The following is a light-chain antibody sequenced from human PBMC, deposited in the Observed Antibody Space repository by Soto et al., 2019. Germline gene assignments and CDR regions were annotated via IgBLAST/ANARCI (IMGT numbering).Light chain of an antibody. CDR1: SSNIGGNS. J-gene: IGLJ1*01. CDR3: GSWDSSLSAYV. CDR2: DDN. V-gene: IGLV1-51*01. Sequence: QSVLTQPPSVSAAPGQKVTISCSGSSSNIGGNSVSWYQQLPGTAPKLLIYDDNKRPSGIPDRFSCSKSGTSATLGITVFQTGDEADYYCGSWDSSLSAYVFGTGTKVTVL.